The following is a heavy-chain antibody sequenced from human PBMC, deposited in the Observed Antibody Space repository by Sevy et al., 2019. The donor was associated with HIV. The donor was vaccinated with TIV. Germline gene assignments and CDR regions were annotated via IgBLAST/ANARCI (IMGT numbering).Heavy chain of an antibody. CDR3: AKGTDGYCVGDCSYGMDV. D-gene: IGHD2-21*01. CDR2: ISYGGSNK. CDR1: AFTFSSYG. J-gene: IGHJ6*02. Sequence: GGSLRLSCAASAFTFSSYGMHWVRQAPGKGLEWVAVISYGGSNKYYADYVKGRFTISRDNSKNTLTLQMTSLRAEDTAEYYCAKGTDGYCVGDCSYGMDVWGQGTTATISS. V-gene: IGHV3-30*18.